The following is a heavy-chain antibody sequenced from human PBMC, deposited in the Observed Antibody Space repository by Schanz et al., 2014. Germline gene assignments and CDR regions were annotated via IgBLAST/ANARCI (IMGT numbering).Heavy chain of an antibody. J-gene: IGHJ4*02. V-gene: IGHV3-48*01. CDR2: ISGSSRTI. CDR3: ARWFLIRGVILDS. Sequence: EMQLVESGGGLIQPGGSLRLSCAASGFGFSSYSMNWVRQAPGKGLEWVSYISGSSRTIYYADSMKGRFTISRDNAKNSLYLQMTSLRAEDTAVYYCARWFLIRGVILDSWGQGTLVTVSA. CDR1: GFGFSSYS. D-gene: IGHD3-10*01.